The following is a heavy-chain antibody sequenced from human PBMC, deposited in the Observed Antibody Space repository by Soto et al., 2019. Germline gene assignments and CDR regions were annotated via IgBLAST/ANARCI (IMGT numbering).Heavy chain of an antibody. D-gene: IGHD3-16*01. CDR2: ISSNGVGT. Sequence: EVQLAVSGGGLAQPWGSLRLSCAASGFTLRGYAMDWVRQAPGKGLEYVSGISSNGVGTYYANSVQGRFTISRDNSKNTVYLQMGSLRPEDMAVYYCARRACPDFYYMDVWGKGTTVTVSS. V-gene: IGHV3-64*01. J-gene: IGHJ6*03. CDR3: ARRACPDFYYMDV. CDR1: GFTLRGYA.